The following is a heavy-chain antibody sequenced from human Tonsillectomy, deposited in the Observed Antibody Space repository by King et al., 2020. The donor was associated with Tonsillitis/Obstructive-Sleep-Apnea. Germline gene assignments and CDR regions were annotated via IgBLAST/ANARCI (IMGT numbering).Heavy chain of an antibody. CDR1: GFTFRGYW. J-gene: IGHJ4*02. Sequence: EVQLVESGGGLAQPGGSLRLSCAASGFTFRGYWMHWVRQAPGEGLVWVSRIDSDGTTTNYADSVKGRFTISRDNAKNTLYLQMNSLRAEDTAVYYCARDHGGREYNFDQWGQGTLVTVSS. D-gene: IGHD3-16*01. CDR3: ARDHGGREYNFDQ. CDR2: IDSDGTTT. V-gene: IGHV3-74*01.